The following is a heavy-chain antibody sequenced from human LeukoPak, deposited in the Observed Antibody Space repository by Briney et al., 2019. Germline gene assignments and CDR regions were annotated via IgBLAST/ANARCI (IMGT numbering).Heavy chain of an antibody. Sequence: GGSLRLSCAASGFTFSDHWMHWVRQAPGKGLVWVSRINSDGSETKYADSVKGRFTISRDNAKNTLYLQMNSLRAEDTALYYCARLSPSVGIDYWGQGALVTVSS. J-gene: IGHJ4*02. CDR3: ARLSPSVGIDY. CDR1: GFTFSDHW. CDR2: INSDGSET. D-gene: IGHD2/OR15-2a*01. V-gene: IGHV3-74*01.